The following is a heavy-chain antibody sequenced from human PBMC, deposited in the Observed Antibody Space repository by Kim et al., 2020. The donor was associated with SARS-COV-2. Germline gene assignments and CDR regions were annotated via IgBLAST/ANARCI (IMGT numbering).Heavy chain of an antibody. D-gene: IGHD6-25*01. Sequence: DSVKGRFTISRDNAKSTLYLQMNNLRVEDTAVYYCAKNGFPAAYYAMDVWGQGTTVTVSS. V-gene: IGHV3-23*01. J-gene: IGHJ6*02. CDR3: AKNGFPAAYYAMDV.